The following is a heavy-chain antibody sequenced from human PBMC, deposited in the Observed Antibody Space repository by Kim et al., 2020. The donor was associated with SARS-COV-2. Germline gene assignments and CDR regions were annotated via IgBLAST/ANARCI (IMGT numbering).Heavy chain of an antibody. CDR3: ASPAGHYDSSGYYRPFDY. CDR1: GGTFSSYA. V-gene: IGHV1-69*13. Sequence: SVKVSCKASGGTFSSYAISSVRQAPGQGLEWMGGIIPIFGTANYAQKFQGRVTITADESTSTAYMELSSLRSEDTAVYYCASPAGHYDSSGYYRPFDYWGQGTLVTVSS. D-gene: IGHD3-22*01. J-gene: IGHJ4*02. CDR2: IIPIFGTA.